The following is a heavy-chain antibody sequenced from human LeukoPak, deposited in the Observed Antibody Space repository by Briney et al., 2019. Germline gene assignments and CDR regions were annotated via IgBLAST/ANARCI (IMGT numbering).Heavy chain of an antibody. CDR1: GFTFSSYS. Sequence: GGSLRLSCAASGFTFSSYSMNWVRQAPGKGLEWVSSISSSSSYIYYADSVKGRFTISRDNAKNSLYLQMNSLRTEDTALYYCAKDTGYYGSGSYLDFDYWGQGTLVTVSS. V-gene: IGHV3-21*04. D-gene: IGHD3-10*01. CDR3: AKDTGYYGSGSYLDFDY. J-gene: IGHJ4*02. CDR2: ISSSSSYI.